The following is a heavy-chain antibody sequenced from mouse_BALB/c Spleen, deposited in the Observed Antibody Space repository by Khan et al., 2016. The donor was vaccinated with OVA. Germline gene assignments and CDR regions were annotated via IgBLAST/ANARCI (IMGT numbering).Heavy chain of an antibody. CDR2: ISSGGDYT. CDR3: ASHLTGSFAY. CDR1: GFTFSSYS. D-gene: IGHD4-1*01. J-gene: IGHJ3*01. V-gene: IGHV5-6*01. Sequence: EVHLVESGGDLVKPRGSLKLSCAASGFTFSSYSMSWVRQTPDKRLEWVATISSGGDYTYYPDSVKGRVTISRDNAKNTLYLPMGSLKSEDTAMYYCASHLTGSFAYWGQGTLVTVSA.